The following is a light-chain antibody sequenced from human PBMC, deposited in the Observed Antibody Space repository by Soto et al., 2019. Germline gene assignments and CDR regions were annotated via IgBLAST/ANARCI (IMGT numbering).Light chain of an antibody. Sequence: EIVLTQSPATLSLSPGDRATLSCRASQNVSTYLGWYQQKPGQAPRLLIYDASNRATGIPARFSGSGSGTDFTLTISSLVPEDFAVYYCQQRATWPPFTFGPATKLDL. J-gene: IGKJ3*01. CDR2: DAS. CDR1: QNVSTY. V-gene: IGKV3-11*01. CDR3: QQRATWPPFT.